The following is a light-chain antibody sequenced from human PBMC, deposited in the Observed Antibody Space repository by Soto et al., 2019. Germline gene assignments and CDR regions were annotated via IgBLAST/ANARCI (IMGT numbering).Light chain of an antibody. CDR2: GAS. CDR3: QHYNHWPPAFT. CDR1: QSLNRN. J-gene: IGKJ3*01. Sequence: EILMTQSPATLSVSPGERATLSCRASQSLNRNLAWYQQKPGQAPRLIIYGASTRASGIPARFSGSGSGTEFTLTISSLQSEDFALYYCQHYNHWPPAFTFGPGTQVDL. V-gene: IGKV3D-15*01.